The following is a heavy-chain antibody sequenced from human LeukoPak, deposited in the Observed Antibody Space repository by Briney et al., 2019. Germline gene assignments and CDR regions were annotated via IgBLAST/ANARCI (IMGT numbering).Heavy chain of an antibody. CDR1: GFTFSTYW. CDR3: ARGGYYRFEY. Sequence: EGSLRLSCAASGFTFSTYWMTWVRQAPGKGLEWVASIKEDGSEKYYVDSVQGRFTISRDNAKSSMYLQMNSLRAEDTGVYYCARGGYYRFEYWGQGTLVTVSS. D-gene: IGHD2/OR15-2a*01. V-gene: IGHV3-7*01. CDR2: IKEDGSEK. J-gene: IGHJ4*02.